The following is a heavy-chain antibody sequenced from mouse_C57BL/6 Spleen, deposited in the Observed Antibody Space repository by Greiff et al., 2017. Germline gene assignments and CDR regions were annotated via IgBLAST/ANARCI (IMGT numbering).Heavy chain of an antibody. CDR2: IYPGHGST. D-gene: IGHD1-1*01. CDR1: GYTFTSYW. CDR3: ARSYYYGSSDFDY. Sequence: VQLQQPGAELVKPGASVKMSCKASGYTFTSYWITWVKQRPGQGLEWIGDIYPGHGSTNYNEKFKSKATLTVDKSSSTAYMQLSSLTSEDSAVYYCARSYYYGSSDFDYWGQGTTLTVSS. J-gene: IGHJ2*01. V-gene: IGHV1-55*01.